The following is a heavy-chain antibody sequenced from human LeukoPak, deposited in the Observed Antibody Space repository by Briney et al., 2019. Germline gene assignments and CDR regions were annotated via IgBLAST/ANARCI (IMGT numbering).Heavy chain of an antibody. D-gene: IGHD3-10*01. CDR1: GGSFSGYY. CDR3: ARGRVDYYGSGSYYRLKFDY. V-gene: IGHV4-34*01. CDR2: INHSGST. J-gene: IGHJ4*02. Sequence: SSETLSLTCAVYGGSFSGYYWSWIRQPPGKGLEWIGEINHSGSTNYNPSLKSRVTISVDTSKNQFSLKLSSVTAADTAVYYCARGRVDYYGSGSYYRLKFDYWGQGTLVTVSS.